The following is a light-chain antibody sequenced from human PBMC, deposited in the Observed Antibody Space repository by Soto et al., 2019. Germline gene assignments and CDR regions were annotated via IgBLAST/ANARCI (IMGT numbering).Light chain of an antibody. CDR1: QDISSY. CDR2: GAF. V-gene: IGKV1-9*01. J-gene: IGKJ3*01. Sequence: DIQLTQSPSFLSASVGDRVTITCRASQDISSYVAWYQQKPGKAPQLLIYGAFILQSGVPSRFSGSGSGTAFTLTISSRQPEDFATYYCQQVNTYPITFGPGTKVDIK. CDR3: QQVNTYPIT.